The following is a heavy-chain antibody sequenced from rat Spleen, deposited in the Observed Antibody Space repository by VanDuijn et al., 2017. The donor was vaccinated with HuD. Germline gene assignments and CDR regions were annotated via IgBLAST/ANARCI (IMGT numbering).Heavy chain of an antibody. V-gene: IGHV5-31*01. Sequence: EVQLVESGGGLVHPGRSLKLSCVTSGFTFNYYWMTWIRQAPGKGLEWVASITNAYGSTYYPDSVKGRFTISRDIAKSTLYLQMNSLRSEDTATYYCSRGTYYRHWGQGVMVTVSS. D-gene: IGHD1-9*01. CDR3: SRGTYYRH. CDR1: GFTFNYYW. J-gene: IGHJ2*01. CDR2: ITNAYGST.